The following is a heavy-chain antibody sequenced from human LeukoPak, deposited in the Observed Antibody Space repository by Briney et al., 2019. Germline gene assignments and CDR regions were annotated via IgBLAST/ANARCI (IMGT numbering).Heavy chain of an antibody. D-gene: IGHD3/OR15-3a*01. CDR3: ARNGYTKSWTHLDY. CDR2: VYYSGSS. CDR1: GDSISSYY. J-gene: IGHJ4*02. Sequence: PSETLSLTCTVSGDSISSYYWSWIRQPPGKGLEWIGRVYYSGSSAYIPSLKSRVTMSVDTSKNQFSLNLRSVTTADTAFYYCARNGYTKSWTHLDYWGQGILVSVSS. V-gene: IGHV4-59*12.